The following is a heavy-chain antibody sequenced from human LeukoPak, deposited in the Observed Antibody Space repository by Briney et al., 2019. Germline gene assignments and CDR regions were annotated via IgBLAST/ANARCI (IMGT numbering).Heavy chain of an antibody. CDR2: INHSGST. V-gene: IGHV4-34*01. CDR1: GGSFSGYY. J-gene: IGHJ3*02. D-gene: IGHD1-26*01. Sequence: SETLSLTCAVYGGSFSGYYWNWIRQPPGKGLEWIGEINHSGSTNYNPSLKSRVTISVDTSKNQFSLKLSSVTAADTAVYYCARGWVATDDAFDIWGQGTMVTVSS. CDR3: ARGWVATDDAFDI.